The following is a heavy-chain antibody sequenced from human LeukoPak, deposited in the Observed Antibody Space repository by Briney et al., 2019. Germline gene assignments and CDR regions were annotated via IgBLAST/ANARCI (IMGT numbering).Heavy chain of an antibody. CDR3: ARSGRMATITYYFDY. J-gene: IGHJ4*02. Sequence: ASVKVSCKASGGTFSSYAISWVRQAPGQGLEWMGGIIPIFSIANYAQKFQGRVTITTDESTSTAYMELSSLRSEDTAVYYCARSGRMATITYYFDYWGQGTLVTVSS. D-gene: IGHD5-24*01. CDR2: IIPIFSIA. CDR1: GGTFSSYA. V-gene: IGHV1-69*05.